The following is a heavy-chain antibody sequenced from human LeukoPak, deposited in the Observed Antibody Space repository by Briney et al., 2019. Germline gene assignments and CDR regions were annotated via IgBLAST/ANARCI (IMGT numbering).Heavy chain of an antibody. J-gene: IGHJ4*02. CDR3: ARVAYGDYNYFDY. D-gene: IGHD4-17*01. CDR2: INPRGGNT. CDR1: GYSFTSYP. V-gene: IGHV1-46*03. Sequence: GASVKVSCKASGYSFTSYPVYWVRQAPGQGPECMGVINPRGGNTGYAQKFQGRVTMTRDTSTTTVYMELSSLRSEDTAVYYCARVAYGDYNYFDYWGQGTLVTVSS.